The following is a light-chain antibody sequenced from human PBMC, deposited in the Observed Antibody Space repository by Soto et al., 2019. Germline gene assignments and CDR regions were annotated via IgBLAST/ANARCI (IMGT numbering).Light chain of an antibody. CDR2: DAS. CDR3: QQYNSYLYT. V-gene: IGKV1-5*01. J-gene: IGKJ2*01. CDR1: QSISSW. Sequence: DIQMTQSPSTLSASVGDRVTITCRASQSISSWLAWYQQKPGKAPKLLSYDASSLESGVPSRFSGSGSGTEFTLTISSLQPDDFATFSCQQYNSYLYTFGQGTKVDIK.